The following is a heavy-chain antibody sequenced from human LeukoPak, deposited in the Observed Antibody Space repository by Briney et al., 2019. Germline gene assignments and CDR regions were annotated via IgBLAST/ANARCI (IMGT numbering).Heavy chain of an antibody. V-gene: IGHV3-7*04. CDR1: GFTFSSYW. Sequence: GGSLRLSCAASGFTFSSYWMSWVRQAPGKGLEWVANIKQDGSEKYYVDSVKGRFTISRDNAKNSLHLQMNSLRAEDTAVYYCARIHDYGDYSDAFDIWGQGTMVTVSS. D-gene: IGHD4-17*01. J-gene: IGHJ3*02. CDR2: IKQDGSEK. CDR3: ARIHDYGDYSDAFDI.